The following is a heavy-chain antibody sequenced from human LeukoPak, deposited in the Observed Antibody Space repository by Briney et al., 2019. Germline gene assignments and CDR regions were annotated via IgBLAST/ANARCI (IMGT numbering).Heavy chain of an antibody. CDR1: GESISGFY. CDR3: ARGYELHFDY. Sequence: SETLSLTCTVSGESISGFYWTWIRQPPGKGLEWIGYIYYSGSTNYNPSLKSRVTISVDTSKNQFSLKLSSVTAADTAVYYCARGYELHFDYWGQGTLVTVSS. D-gene: IGHD1-1*01. CDR2: IYYSGST. V-gene: IGHV4-59*12. J-gene: IGHJ4*02.